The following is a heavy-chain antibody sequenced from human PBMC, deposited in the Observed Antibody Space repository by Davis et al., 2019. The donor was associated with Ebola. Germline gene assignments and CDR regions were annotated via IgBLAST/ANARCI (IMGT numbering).Heavy chain of an antibody. CDR2: IKSKGDGGTT. CDR1: GVTFSNAW. CDR3: ARDVPLTFDY. Sequence: GESLKISCAASGVTFSNAWMNWLRQAPRKGLEWVGRIKSKGDGGTTFYAASVKGRFTISRDDSENTVYLYMNSLKSEDTAVYYCARDVPLTFDYRGQGTLVTVSS. J-gene: IGHJ4*02. V-gene: IGHV3-15*01. D-gene: IGHD2-21*02.